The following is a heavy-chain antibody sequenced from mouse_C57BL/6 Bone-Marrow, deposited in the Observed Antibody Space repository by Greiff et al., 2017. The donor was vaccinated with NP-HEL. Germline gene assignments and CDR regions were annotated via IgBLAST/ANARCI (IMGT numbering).Heavy chain of an antibody. J-gene: IGHJ3*01. CDR2: ISYDGSN. Sequence: EVKLQESGPGLVKPSQSLSLTCSVTGYSITSGYYWNWIRQFPGNKLEWMGYISYDGSNNYNPSLKNRISITRDTSKNQFFLKLNSVTTEDTATYYCARGPCLFAYWGQGTLVTVSA. CDR1: GYSITSGYY. V-gene: IGHV3-6*01. D-gene: IGHD6-1*01. CDR3: ARGPCLFAY.